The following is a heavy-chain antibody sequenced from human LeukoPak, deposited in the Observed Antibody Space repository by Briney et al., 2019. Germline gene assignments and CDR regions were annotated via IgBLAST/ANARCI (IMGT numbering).Heavy chain of an antibody. Sequence: SETLSLTCTVSGGSISSYYWSWIRQPPGKGLEWIGYIYYSGSTNYNPSLKSRVTISVDTSKNQFSLKLSSVTAADTAVYYCARGSSGWYSVFDIGGKGKMVTVSS. D-gene: IGHD6-19*01. J-gene: IGHJ3*02. CDR3: ARGSSGWYSVFDI. CDR1: GGSISSYY. V-gene: IGHV4-59*01. CDR2: IYYSGST.